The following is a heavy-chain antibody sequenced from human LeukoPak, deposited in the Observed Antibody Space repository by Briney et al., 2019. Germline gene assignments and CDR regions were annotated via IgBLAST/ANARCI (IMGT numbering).Heavy chain of an antibody. CDR1: GYSIRSGHY. CDR3: ARSGDHIKEGFDY. Sequence: PSETLSLTCAVSGYSIRSGHYWGWIRQSPGKGLEWIGSINHSGITEYNPSLKSRVTLSVDTSKNQFSLQLRSVTAADRALYYCARSGDHIKEGFDYWGRGTQVTVSS. J-gene: IGHJ4*02. V-gene: IGHV4-38-2*01. CDR2: INHSGIT. D-gene: IGHD1-26*01.